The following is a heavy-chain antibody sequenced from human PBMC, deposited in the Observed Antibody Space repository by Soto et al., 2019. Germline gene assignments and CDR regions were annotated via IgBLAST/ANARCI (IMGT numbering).Heavy chain of an antibody. CDR1: GFSLSTSGVG. CDR2: IYWDDDK. J-gene: IGHJ4*02. V-gene: IGHV2-5*02. D-gene: IGHD3-10*01. Sequence: QITLKESGPTLVKPTQTLTLTCTFSGFSLSTSGVGVGWIRQPPGKALEWLALIYWDDDKRYSPSLKSRLTITKDTSKNQVVLTMTNMDPVVTATYYCAHAVKQLLCFGELPDLFGYWGQGTLVTVSS. CDR3: AHAVKQLLCFGELPDLFGY.